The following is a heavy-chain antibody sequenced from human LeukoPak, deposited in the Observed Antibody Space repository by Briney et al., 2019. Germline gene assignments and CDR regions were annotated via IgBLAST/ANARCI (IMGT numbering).Heavy chain of an antibody. V-gene: IGHV4-39*01. CDR2: IYYSGST. CDR1: GGSISSSSSY. Sequence: SETLSLTCTVSGGSISSSSSYWGWVRQPPGKGLEWLGIIYYSGSTYYNPSLKSRLTISVDTSKNQFSLKVSSVTAADTAVYYCARHRAGGSGMAVDYWGQGTLVTVSS. CDR3: ARHRAGGSGMAVDY. D-gene: IGHD3-10*01. J-gene: IGHJ4*02.